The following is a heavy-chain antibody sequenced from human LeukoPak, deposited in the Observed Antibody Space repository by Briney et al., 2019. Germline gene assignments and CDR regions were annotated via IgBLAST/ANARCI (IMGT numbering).Heavy chain of an antibody. CDR1: GGSISSYY. CDR3: ARFTPYYYGSGSYYNLTPDY. Sequence: SETLSLTCTVSGGSISSYYWSWIRQPPGKGLELIGYIYYSGSTNYNPSLKSRVTISVDTSKNQFSLKLSSVTAADTAVYYCARFTPYYYGSGSYYNLTPDYWGQGTLVTVSS. CDR2: IYYSGST. V-gene: IGHV4-59*01. J-gene: IGHJ4*02. D-gene: IGHD3-10*01.